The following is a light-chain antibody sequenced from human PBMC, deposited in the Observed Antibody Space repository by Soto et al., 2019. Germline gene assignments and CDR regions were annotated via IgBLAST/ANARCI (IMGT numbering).Light chain of an antibody. CDR3: AAWDDSLGGVV. CDR1: RSNIGSGY. V-gene: IGLV1-47*01. CDR2: RSN. Sequence: QSVLTQPPSASGTPGQRVTISCSGSRSNIGSGYVYWYQQLPGTAPKVLIYRSNQRPSGVPDRISGSRSGTSASLAISGLRSDDEAEYYCAAWDDSLGGVVFGGGTKLTVL. J-gene: IGLJ2*01.